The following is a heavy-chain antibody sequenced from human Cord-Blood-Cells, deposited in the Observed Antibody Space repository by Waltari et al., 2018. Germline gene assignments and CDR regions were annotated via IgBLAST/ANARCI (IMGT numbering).Heavy chain of an antibody. Sequence: QVQLQESGPGLVKPSETLSLTCAVSGYSISSGYYWGWIRQPPGKGLEWIGSIYHSGSTYNNPSLKSRVTISVDTSKNQFSLKLSSVTAADTAVYYCARDKGDYDFWSGYYFDYWGQGTLVTVSS. D-gene: IGHD3-3*01. J-gene: IGHJ4*02. CDR2: IYHSGST. CDR3: ARDKGDYDFWSGYYFDY. V-gene: IGHV4-38-2*02. CDR1: GYSISSGYY.